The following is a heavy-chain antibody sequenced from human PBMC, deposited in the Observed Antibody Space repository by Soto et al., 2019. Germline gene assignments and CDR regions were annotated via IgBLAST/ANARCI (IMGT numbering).Heavy chain of an antibody. V-gene: IGHV5-10-1*01. J-gene: IGHJ4*02. CDR1: GYSFTSYW. Sequence: PGESLKISCKGSGYSFTSYWISRVRQMPGKGLEWMGRIDPSDSYTNYSPSFQGHVTISADKSISTAYLQWSSLKASDTAMYYCARLQDTAMMKDGTDYWGQGTLVTVSS. CDR3: ARLQDTAMMKDGTDY. CDR2: IDPSDSYT. D-gene: IGHD5-18*01.